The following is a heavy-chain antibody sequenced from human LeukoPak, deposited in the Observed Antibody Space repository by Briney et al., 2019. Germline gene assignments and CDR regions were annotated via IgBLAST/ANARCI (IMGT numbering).Heavy chain of an antibody. D-gene: IGHD3-3*01. V-gene: IGHV3-48*02. J-gene: IGHJ5*02. CDR2: ISSSSSAI. Sequence: GGSLRLSCAASGFTFSSYAMHWVRQAPGKGLEWVSYISSSSSAIYYADSVKGRFTISRDNAKNSLYLQLNSLRDEDTAVYYCARDDFWSGHSNWFDPWGQGTLVTVSS. CDR1: GFTFSSYA. CDR3: ARDDFWSGHSNWFDP.